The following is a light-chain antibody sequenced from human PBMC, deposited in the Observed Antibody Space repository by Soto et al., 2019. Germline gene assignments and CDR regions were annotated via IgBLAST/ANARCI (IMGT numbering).Light chain of an antibody. J-gene: IGKJ1*01. CDR2: GAS. V-gene: IGKV3D-15*01. Sequence: EIALAQSRVTVCLSRAERTPQFCRAIQCVSSSGLAWDQLLVGLAPRVHMYGASIMATGSPDRFSGSGSGTEFTLTISSLQSEDFAVYYCQLYYNWPPRTFGQGTKVDIK. CDR1: QCVSSSG. CDR3: QLYYNWPPRT.